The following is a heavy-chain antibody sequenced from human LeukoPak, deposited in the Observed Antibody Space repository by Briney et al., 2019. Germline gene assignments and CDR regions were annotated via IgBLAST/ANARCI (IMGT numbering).Heavy chain of an antibody. V-gene: IGHV1-69*13. CDR2: IIPIFGTA. J-gene: IGHJ1*01. D-gene: IGHD3-3*01. CDR1: GGTFSSYA. CDR3: ASIPHYDFWSGYFH. Sequence: ASVKVSCKASGGTFSSYAISWVRQAPGQGLEWMGGIIPIFGTANYAQKFQGRVTITADESTSTAYMELSSLRSEDTAVYYCASIPHYDFWSGYFHWGQGTLVTVSS.